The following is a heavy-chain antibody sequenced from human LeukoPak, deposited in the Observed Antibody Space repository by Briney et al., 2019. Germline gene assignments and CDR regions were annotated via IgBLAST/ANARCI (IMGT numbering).Heavy chain of an antibody. J-gene: IGHJ4*02. CDR1: GFTFSSYA. D-gene: IGHD6-19*01. V-gene: IGHV3-30*04. CDR3: ARELLAVTGKNFDY. CDR2: ISYDGSNK. Sequence: GGSLRLSCAASGFTFSSYAMHWVRQAPGKGLEWVAVISYDGSNKYYADSVKGRFTISRDNSRNTLYLQMNSHRDEDTAVYYCARELLAVTGKNFDYWGQGTLVTVSS.